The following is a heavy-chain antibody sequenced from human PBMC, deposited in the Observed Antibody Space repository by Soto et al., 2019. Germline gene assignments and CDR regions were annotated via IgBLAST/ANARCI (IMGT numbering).Heavy chain of an antibody. Sequence: QVQLVQSGAEVKKPGASVKVSCKTSGYTFNNYSISWVRQAPGQGLEWMGWTSDYNGNTNYPQKFQGRVTMTTDTSTKTVYMVLTSLRSDDTAVYYCARDGYYDSGSYGMDVWGRGTTVTVSS. J-gene: IGHJ6*02. D-gene: IGHD3-10*01. V-gene: IGHV1-18*01. CDR3: ARDGYYDSGSYGMDV. CDR1: GYTFNNYS. CDR2: TSDYNGNT.